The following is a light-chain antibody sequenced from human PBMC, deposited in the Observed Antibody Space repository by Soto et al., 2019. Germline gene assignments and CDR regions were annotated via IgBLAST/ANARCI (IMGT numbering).Light chain of an antibody. J-gene: IGKJ2*01. CDR3: QQYYSYPPT. V-gene: IGKV1-8*01. CDR2: AAS. Sequence: AIRMTQSPSSFSESTGDRVTITFRASQGISSYLAWYQQKPGKAPKLLIYAASTLQSGVPSRFSGSGSGTDFTLTISCLQSEDFATYYCQQYYSYPPTFGQGTKLEIK. CDR1: QGISSY.